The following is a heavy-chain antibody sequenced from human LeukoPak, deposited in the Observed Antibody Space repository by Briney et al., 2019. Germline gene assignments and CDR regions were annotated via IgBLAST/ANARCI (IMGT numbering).Heavy chain of an antibody. CDR2: INHSGST. CDR1: GGSFSGYY. J-gene: IGHJ4*02. Sequence: SETLSLTCAVYGGSFSGYYWSWIRQPPGKGLEWIGEINHSGSTNYNPSLKSRVTISVDTSKNQFSLKLSSVTAADTAVYYCARDPWGYGSGSYYADWGQGTLVTVSS. V-gene: IGHV4-34*01. D-gene: IGHD3-10*01. CDR3: ARDPWGYGSGSYYAD.